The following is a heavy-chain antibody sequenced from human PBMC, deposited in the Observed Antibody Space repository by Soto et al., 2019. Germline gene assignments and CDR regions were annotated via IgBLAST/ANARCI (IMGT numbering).Heavy chain of an antibody. J-gene: IGHJ4*02. CDR2: INPNSGGT. CDR1: GYTFTGYY. V-gene: IGHV1-2*02. CDR3: ARERRYYDSSGYSGIDY. D-gene: IGHD3-22*01. Sequence: GASVKVSCKASGYTFTGYYMHWVRQAPGQGLEWMGWINPNSGGTNYAQKFQGRVTMTRDTSISTAYMELSRLRSDDTAVYYCARERRYYDSSGYSGIDYWGQGTLVTVS.